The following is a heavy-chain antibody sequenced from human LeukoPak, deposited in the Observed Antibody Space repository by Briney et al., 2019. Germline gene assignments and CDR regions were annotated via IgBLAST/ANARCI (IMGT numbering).Heavy chain of an antibody. J-gene: IGHJ4*02. CDR1: GFTFSSYA. CDR2: ISNSGDTP. Sequence: GGPLRLSCAASGFTFSSYAMSWVRQAPGKGLEWVSAISNSGDTPYYADSVRGRFTISRDNSKNTLYLQMNSLRAEDTAVYYCARFPCDGYSFPWCYFDYWGQGTLVTVSS. CDR3: ARFPCDGYSFPWCYFDY. V-gene: IGHV3-23*01. D-gene: IGHD5-24*01.